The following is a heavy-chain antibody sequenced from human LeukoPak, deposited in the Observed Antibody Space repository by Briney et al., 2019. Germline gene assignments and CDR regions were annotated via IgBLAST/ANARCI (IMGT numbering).Heavy chain of an antibody. CDR1: GFTFSSYA. D-gene: IGHD5-12*01. CDR3: ARDLDIVATIVFDY. J-gene: IGHJ4*02. V-gene: IGHV3-30*04. Sequence: GGSLRLSCAASGFTFSSYAMHWVRQAPGKGLEGVAGISYDGSNKYYADSVKGRFTISRDNSKNTLYLQMNSLRAEDTAVYYCARDLDIVATIVFDYWGQGTLVTVSS. CDR2: ISYDGSNK.